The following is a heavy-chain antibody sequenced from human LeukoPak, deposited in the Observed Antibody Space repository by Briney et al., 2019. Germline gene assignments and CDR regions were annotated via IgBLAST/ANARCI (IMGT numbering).Heavy chain of an antibody. Sequence: PGGSLRLSCAASGFTVSSNYMSWVRQAPGKGLEWVSVIYSGGSTYYADSVKGRFTISRDNSKNMLYLQMNSLRAEDTAVYYCARDRRRDWGLLRVGYYYGMDVWGQGTTVTVSS. CDR3: ARDRRRDWGLLRVGYYYGMDV. CDR2: IYSGGST. CDR1: GFTVSSNY. D-gene: IGHD2/OR15-2a*01. J-gene: IGHJ6*02. V-gene: IGHV3-66*01.